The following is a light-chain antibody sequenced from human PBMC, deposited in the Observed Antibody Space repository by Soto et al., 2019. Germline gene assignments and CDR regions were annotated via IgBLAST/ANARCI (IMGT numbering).Light chain of an antibody. CDR3: SSYTSGTTYV. CDR1: SSDVGGYNY. CDR2: EVS. Sequence: QSVLTQPASVSGSPGQSITISCTGTSSDVGGYNYVSWYQHYPGKAPKLIIYEVSKRPSGVSNRFSGSRSGNTASLTISGLQAEDEADYYCSSYTSGTTYVFGTGTKVTVL. J-gene: IGLJ1*01. V-gene: IGLV2-14*01.